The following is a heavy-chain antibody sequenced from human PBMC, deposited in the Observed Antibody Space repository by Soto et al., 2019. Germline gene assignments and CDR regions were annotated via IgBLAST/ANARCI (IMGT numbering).Heavy chain of an antibody. J-gene: IGHJ2*01. V-gene: IGHV3-13*05. D-gene: IGHD1-1*01. Sequence: EVQLVESGGALVQPGGSPRLSCAASGFTFRSYDMHWVRQISGKGLEWVSAISVAGNPHYSDSVQGRFAISRENARNSLYLQMNSLRVGDTAVYYCAREIEATGYWYFDLWGRGTLVTVSS. CDR3: AREIEATGYWYFDL. CDR2: ISVAGNP. CDR1: GFTFRSYD.